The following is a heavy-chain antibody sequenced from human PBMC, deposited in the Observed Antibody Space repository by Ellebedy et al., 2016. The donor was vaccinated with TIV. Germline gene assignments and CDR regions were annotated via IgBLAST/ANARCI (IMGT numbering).Heavy chain of an antibody. CDR2: IYSSGIT. CDR3: ARALGYCSGGSCYEVRLDY. CDR1: GGSINSSYY. D-gene: IGHD2-15*01. J-gene: IGHJ4*02. V-gene: IGHV4-39*07. Sequence: MPSETLSLTCTVSGGSINSSYYWGWIRQPPGMGLEWIGTIYSSGITYYNSSLKSRVTISVDTSKNQFSLKLSSVTAADTAVYYCARALGYCSGGSCYEVRLDYWGQGTLVTVSS.